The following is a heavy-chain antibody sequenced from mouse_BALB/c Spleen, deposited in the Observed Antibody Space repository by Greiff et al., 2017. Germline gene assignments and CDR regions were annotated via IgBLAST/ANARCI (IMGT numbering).Heavy chain of an antibody. V-gene: IGHV5-4*02. J-gene: IGHJ1*01. D-gene: IGHD2-1*01. Sequence: EVMLVESGGGLVKPGGSLKLSCAASGFTFSDYYMYWVRQTPEKRLEWVATISDGGSYTYYPDSVKGRFTISRDNAKNNLYLQMSSLKSEDTAMYYCAREGGGNYGYFDVWGAGTTVTVSS. CDR3: AREGGGNYGYFDV. CDR2: ISDGGSYT. CDR1: GFTFSDYY.